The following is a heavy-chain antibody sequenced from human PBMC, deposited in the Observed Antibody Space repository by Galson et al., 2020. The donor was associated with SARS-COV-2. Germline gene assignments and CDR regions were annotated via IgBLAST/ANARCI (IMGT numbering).Heavy chain of an antibody. CDR3: ARVLKGGYVWGYFDY. J-gene: IGHJ4*02. CDR1: GYTFTGYY. CDR2: INPNSGGT. Sequence: ASVKVSCKASGYTFTGYYMHWVRQAPGQGLEWMGWINPNSGGTNYAQKFQGRVTMTRDTSISTAYMELSRLRSDDTAVYYCARVLKGGYVWGYFDYWGQGTLVTVSS. V-gene: IGHV1-2*02. D-gene: IGHD3-16*01.